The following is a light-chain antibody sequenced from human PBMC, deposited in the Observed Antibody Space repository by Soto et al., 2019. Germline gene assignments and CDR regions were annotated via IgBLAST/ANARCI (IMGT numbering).Light chain of an antibody. CDR1: SSDVGSYNH. V-gene: IGLV2-11*01. J-gene: IGLJ1*01. CDR2: DVS. Sequence: QSALTQPRSVSGSPGQSVTISCSGTSSDVGSYNHVSWFQQHPGKAPKLMIYDVSKRPSGVPDRFSGSKSGNTASLTISGLQTEDEADYYCCSYAGSYPLYVFGTGTKLTVL. CDR3: CSYAGSYPLYV.